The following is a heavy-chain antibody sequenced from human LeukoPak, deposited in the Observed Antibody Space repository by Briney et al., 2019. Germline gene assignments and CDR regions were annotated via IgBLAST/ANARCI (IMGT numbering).Heavy chain of an antibody. CDR2: IIGSGGST. CDR3: AKGSQWLVIGSAFDI. D-gene: IGHD6-19*01. CDR1: GFTSSSYG. V-gene: IGHV3-23*01. Sequence: GGSLRLSCAASGFTSSSYGMSWVRQAPGKGLEWVSAIIGSGGSTYYADSVKGRFTISRDNSKNTLYLQMNSLRAEDTAVYYCAKGSQWLVIGSAFDIWGQGTMVTVSS. J-gene: IGHJ3*02.